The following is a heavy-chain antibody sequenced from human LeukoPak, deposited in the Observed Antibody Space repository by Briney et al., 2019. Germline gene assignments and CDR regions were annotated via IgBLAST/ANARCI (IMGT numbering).Heavy chain of an antibody. CDR1: GGSINGYY. CDR3: ARLRFAGAEEVDP. CDR2: IYYSGNT. V-gene: IGHV4-59*08. J-gene: IGHJ5*02. D-gene: IGHD1-26*01. Sequence: PSETLSLTCTVFGGSINGYYWSWIRQPPGKGLEWIGYIYYSGNTTYHPSLKSRVRISVDKSKNQSSLNLSSVTAADTAVYYCARLRFAGAEEVDPWGQGNLVTVSS.